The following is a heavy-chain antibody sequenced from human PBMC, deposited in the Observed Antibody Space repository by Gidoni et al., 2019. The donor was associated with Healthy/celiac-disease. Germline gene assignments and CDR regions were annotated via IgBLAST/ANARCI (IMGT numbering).Heavy chain of an antibody. CDR3: ARDAVAARSYYYYGMDV. V-gene: IGHV4-61*02. CDR2: IYTSGST. J-gene: IGHJ6*02. CDR1: GCSISSGSYY. D-gene: IGHD6-6*01. Sequence: QVQPQQSGPGLVMPSHTLSLTCTVPGCSISSGSYYWSWFRQPAGKGLEWIGRIYTSGSTNYNPSLKSRVTISVDTSKNQFSLKLGSVTAADTAVYYCARDAVAARSYYYYGMDVWGQGTTVTVSS.